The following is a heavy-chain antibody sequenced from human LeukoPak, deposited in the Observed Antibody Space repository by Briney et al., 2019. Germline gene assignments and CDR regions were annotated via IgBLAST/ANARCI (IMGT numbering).Heavy chain of an antibody. D-gene: IGHD1-1*01. CDR2: INPNSGGT. CDR3: AILDRRPNWFDP. V-gene: IGHV1-2*02. J-gene: IGHJ5*02. CDR1: GYTLTGYY. Sequence: GASVKVSCKASGYTLTGYYMHWVRHAPGQGLVWMGWINPNSGGTNYAQKFQGRVTMTRDTSISTAYMELCRLRSDDTAVYYCAILDRRPNWFDPWGQGTLVTVSS.